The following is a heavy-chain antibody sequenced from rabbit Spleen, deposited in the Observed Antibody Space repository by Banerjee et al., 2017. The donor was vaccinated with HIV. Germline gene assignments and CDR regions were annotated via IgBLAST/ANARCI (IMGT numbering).Heavy chain of an antibody. CDR3: ARDGAGGSYFAL. Sequence: QLKESGGGLVQPGGSLKLSCKASGFTLSSYYMNWVRQAPGKGLEWIGYIDPVFGTTYYATWVSGRFTISSHNAQNTLYLQLNSLTAADTATYFCARDGAGGSYFALWGQGTLVTVS. V-gene: IGHV1S7*01. J-gene: IGHJ4*01. D-gene: IGHD8-1*01. CDR2: IDPVFGTT. CDR1: GFTLSSYY.